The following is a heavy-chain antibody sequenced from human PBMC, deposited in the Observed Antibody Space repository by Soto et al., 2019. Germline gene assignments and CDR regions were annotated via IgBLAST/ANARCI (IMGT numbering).Heavy chain of an antibody. J-gene: IGHJ4*02. CDR2: ISSSSSYI. D-gene: IGHD6-19*01. CDR1: GFTFSSYS. V-gene: IGHV3-21*01. Sequence: GGSLRLSCAASGFTFSSYSMNWVRQAPGKGLEWVSSISSSSSYIYYADSVKGRFTISRDNAKNSLYLQMNSLRAEDTAVYYCAKSRPEGIAVGLACDYWGQGTLVTVSS. CDR3: AKSRPEGIAVGLACDY.